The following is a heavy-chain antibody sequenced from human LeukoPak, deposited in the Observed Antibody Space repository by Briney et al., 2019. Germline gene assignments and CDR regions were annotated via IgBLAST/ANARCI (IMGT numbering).Heavy chain of an antibody. Sequence: AVNLTLSCAASRFTCSNACMSWVGQAQGKGLEWVGSIKSKTDGGTTDYAAPVKSRFTISRDDSKNTLYLQMNSLKTEDTAVYYCTTVHSSSWYGYYFDYWGQGTLVTVSS. J-gene: IGHJ4*02. V-gene: IGHV3-15*01. CDR3: TTVHSSSWYGYYFDY. CDR1: RFTCSNAC. CDR2: IKSKTDGGTT. D-gene: IGHD6-13*01.